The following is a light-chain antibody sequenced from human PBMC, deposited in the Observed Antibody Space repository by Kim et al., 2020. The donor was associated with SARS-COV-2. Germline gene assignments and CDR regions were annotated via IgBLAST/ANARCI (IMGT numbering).Light chain of an antibody. Sequence: APGKTAKITWGGDNIANKNVHWYQQKPGQAPVLVMYYDKDRPSGIPERFSGANSGNTATLTIARVEAGDEAGYYCQVWDSSTDHVIFGGGTQLTVL. J-gene: IGLJ2*01. CDR2: YDK. V-gene: IGLV3-21*04. CDR1: NIANKN. CDR3: QVWDSSTDHVI.